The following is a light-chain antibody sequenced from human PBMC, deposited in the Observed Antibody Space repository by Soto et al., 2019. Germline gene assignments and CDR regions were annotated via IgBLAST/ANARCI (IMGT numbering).Light chain of an antibody. CDR2: GGS. V-gene: IGKV3-20*01. Sequence: EIVLTQSPGTVSLSPGERATLSCRASQSDGSRWLAWYQQKPGQAPRVLIYGGSNRATGIPDRFSGSGSGTDFTLTISRLEPEDFAVYYCQQYYSSRTFGQGTKVEMK. CDR1: QSDGSRW. J-gene: IGKJ1*01. CDR3: QQYYSSRT.